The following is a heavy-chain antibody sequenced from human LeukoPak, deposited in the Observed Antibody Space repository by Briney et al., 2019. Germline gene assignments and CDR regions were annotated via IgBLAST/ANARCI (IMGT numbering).Heavy chain of an antibody. D-gene: IGHD3-22*01. CDR1: GGSISSYY. CDR3: ARDQAYYDSSGQFDY. V-gene: IGHV4-4*07. J-gene: IGHJ4*02. CDR2: IYTSGST. Sequence: PSETLSLTCTVSGGSISSYYWSWIRQPAGKGLEWIGRIYTSGSTNYNPSLKSRVTMSVDTSKNQFSLKLRSVTAADTAVYYCARDQAYYDSSGQFDYWGQGTLVTVSS.